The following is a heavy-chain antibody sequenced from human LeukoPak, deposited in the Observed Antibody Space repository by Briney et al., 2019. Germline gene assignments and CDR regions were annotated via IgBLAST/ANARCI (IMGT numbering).Heavy chain of an antibody. D-gene: IGHD2-21*02. J-gene: IGHJ3*02. CDR3: AGRTVVVTATPYAFDI. CDR2: IYCSGST. Sequence: PSETLSLTCTVSGGSISSYYWSWIRQPPGKGLEWIGYIYCSGSTNYNPSLKSRVTISVDTSKNQFSLKLSPVTAADTAVYYCAGRTVVVTATPYAFDIWGQGTMVTVSS. CDR1: GGSISSYY. V-gene: IGHV4-59*01.